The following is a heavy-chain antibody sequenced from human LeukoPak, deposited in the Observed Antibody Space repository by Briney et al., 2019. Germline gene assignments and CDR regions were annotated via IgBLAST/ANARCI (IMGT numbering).Heavy chain of an antibody. CDR3: ARAGGITIFAVVTAPYYQYYGLDV. CDR1: GYTFTGYY. CDR2: INPSGGST. D-gene: IGHD3-3*01. Sequence: ASVKVSCKASGYTFTGYYMHWVRQAPGQGLEWMGIINPSGGSTRYAQTFQGRVTMTRDTSTNTVYMELSSLRSEDTAVYYCARAGGITIFAVVTAPYYQYYGLDVWGQGTTVTVSS. V-gene: IGHV1-46*01. J-gene: IGHJ6*02.